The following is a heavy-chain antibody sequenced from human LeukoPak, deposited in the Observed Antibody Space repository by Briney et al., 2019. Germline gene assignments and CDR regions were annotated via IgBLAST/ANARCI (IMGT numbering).Heavy chain of an antibody. J-gene: IGHJ6*02. CDR1: GFTFSDYA. V-gene: IGHV3-30-3*01. Sequence: GGSLRLSCAASGFTFSDYAMHWVRQAPGKGLEWVALISYDGTNKYYADSVKGRFTISRDNSKNTLYLQMNSLRAEDTAVYYCARDDLGSYFGYYYYGMDVWGQGTTVTVSS. CDR2: ISYDGTNK. D-gene: IGHD1-26*01. CDR3: ARDDLGSYFGYYYYGMDV.